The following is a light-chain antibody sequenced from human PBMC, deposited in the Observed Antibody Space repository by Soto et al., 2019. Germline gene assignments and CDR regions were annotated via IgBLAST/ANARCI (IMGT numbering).Light chain of an antibody. CDR3: CSFEGRNNRV. CDR1: SSDVGGYNF. CDR2: EVT. V-gene: IGLV2-8*01. Sequence: QSALTQPPSASGSRGQSVTISCTGTSSDVGGYNFVSWYQQHPGKAPKLIIYEVTQRPSGVPDRFSGSKSGNTASLTVSGLQSEDEAEYYCCSFEGRNNRVFGTGTKVTVL. J-gene: IGLJ1*01.